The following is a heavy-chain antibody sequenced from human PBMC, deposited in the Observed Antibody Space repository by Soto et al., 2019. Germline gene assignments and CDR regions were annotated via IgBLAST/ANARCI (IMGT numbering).Heavy chain of an antibody. CDR2: IYPGDSQP. Sequence: GESLKISFHASGYTFSRYWIAWVRQIPGKGLEWVGIIYPGDSQPRYIPALQGQVPILADRSTTTPHPQCSSLKPSARRPVSFARLRVALPVNKMSSLHNWGRGTLVTVSS. J-gene: IGHJ4*01. V-gene: IGHV5-51*01. D-gene: IGHD4-17*01. CDR1: GYTFSRYW. CDR3: ARLRVALPVNKMSSLHN.